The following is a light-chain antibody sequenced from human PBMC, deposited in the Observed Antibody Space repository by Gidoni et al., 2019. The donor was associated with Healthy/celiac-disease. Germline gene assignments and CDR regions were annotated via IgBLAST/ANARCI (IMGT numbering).Light chain of an antibody. CDR2: KDS. V-gene: IGLV3-25*02. CDR1: ALPKQY. Sequence: SYELTQPPSGSVSPGQTARITGSGDALPKQYAYWYQQKPGQAPVLVLYKDSERPSGIPERFSGSSSGTTVTLTISGVQAEDEADYYCQSADSSGYVFGTGTKVTVL. CDR3: QSADSSGYV. J-gene: IGLJ1*01.